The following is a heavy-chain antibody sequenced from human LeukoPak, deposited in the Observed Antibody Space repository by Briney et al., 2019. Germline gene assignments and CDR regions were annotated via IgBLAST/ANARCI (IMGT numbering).Heavy chain of an antibody. V-gene: IGHV4-38-2*02. CDR1: GYSISSGFY. Sequence: SGTLSLTCTVSGYSISSGFYWAWIRQPPGKGLEWIGNINHGGITYFNPSLRSRVTISVDTSKNQFSLRLSSVTAADTAVYYCARSLYFYDSSGFYPWGQGNLVTVSS. CDR3: ARSLYFYDSSGFYP. D-gene: IGHD3-22*01. CDR2: INHGGIT. J-gene: IGHJ5*02.